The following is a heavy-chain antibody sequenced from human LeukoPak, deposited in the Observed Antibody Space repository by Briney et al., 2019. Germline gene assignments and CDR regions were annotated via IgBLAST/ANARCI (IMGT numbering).Heavy chain of an antibody. V-gene: IGHV1-69*04. CDR1: VGTFSSYA. CDR2: IIPILGIA. J-gene: IGHJ3*02. Sequence: SVKVSCKASVGTFSSYAISWVRQAPGQGLEWMGRIIPILGIANYAQKFQGRVTITADKSTSTAYMELSSLRSEDTAVYYCARDPGSIAAAGRPYAFDIWGQGTMVTVSS. CDR3: ARDPGSIAAAGRPYAFDI. D-gene: IGHD6-13*01.